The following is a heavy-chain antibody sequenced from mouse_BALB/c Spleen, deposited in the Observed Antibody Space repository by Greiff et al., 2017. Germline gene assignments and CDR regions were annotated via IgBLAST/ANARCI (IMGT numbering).Heavy chain of an antibody. CDR1: GFTFSIFG. D-gene: IGHD1-1*01. J-gene: IGHJ4*01. Sequence: DVMLVESGGGLVQPGGSRKLSCAASGFTFSIFGMHWVRQAPEKGLEWVAYISSGSSTIYYADTVKGRFTISRDNPKNTLFLQMTSLRSEDTAMYYCARSGYYGSSSYAMDYWGQGTSVTVSS. V-gene: IGHV5-17*02. CDR2: ISSGSSTI. CDR3: ARSGYYGSSSYAMDY.